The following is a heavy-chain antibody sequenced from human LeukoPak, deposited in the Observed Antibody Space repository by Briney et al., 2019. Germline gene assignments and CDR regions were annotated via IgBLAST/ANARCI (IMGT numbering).Heavy chain of an antibody. Sequence: ASVKVSCKASGYTFTSYGISWVRQAPGQGLEWMGWISAYNGNTNYAQKLQGRVTMTTDTSTSTAYMELSSLTSEDTAVYYCARGDERGVWFGEVQQNWGQGTLVTVSS. D-gene: IGHD3-10*01. CDR2: ISAYNGNT. J-gene: IGHJ4*02. CDR3: ARGDERGVWFGEVQQN. CDR1: GYTFTSYG. V-gene: IGHV1-18*01.